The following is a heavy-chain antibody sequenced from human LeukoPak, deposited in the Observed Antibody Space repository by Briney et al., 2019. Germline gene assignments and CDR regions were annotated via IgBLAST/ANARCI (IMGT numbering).Heavy chain of an antibody. J-gene: IGHJ3*02. CDR1: GFTFSSYS. CDR3: ARDLSGGSGTDI. V-gene: IGHV3-21*01. Sequence: GGSLRLSCAASGFTFSSYSMNWVRQAPGKGLEWVSSISSSSSYIYYADSVKGRLTISRDNAKNSLYLQMNSLRAEDTAVYYCARDLSGGSGTDIWGQGTMVTVSS. D-gene: IGHD2-15*01. CDR2: ISSSSSYI.